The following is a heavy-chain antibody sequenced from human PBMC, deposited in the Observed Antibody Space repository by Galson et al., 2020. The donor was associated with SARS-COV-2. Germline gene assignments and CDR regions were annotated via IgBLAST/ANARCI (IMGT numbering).Heavy chain of an antibody. CDR3: AKAVGGTRTYEK. CDR2: ISYDGRNK. CDR1: GFTFSNYG. J-gene: IGHJ4*02. D-gene: IGHD1-26*01. Sequence: GESLKISCAASGFTFSNYGMHWVRQAPGKGLEWVATISYDGRNKYYADSVKGRFTISRDNSENTLDLQMSSLKTGDTAVYYCAKAVGGTRTYEKWGQGTPVTVSS. V-gene: IGHV3-30*18.